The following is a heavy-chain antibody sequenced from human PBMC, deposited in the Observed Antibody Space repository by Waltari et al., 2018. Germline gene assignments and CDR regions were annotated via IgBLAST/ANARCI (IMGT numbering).Heavy chain of an antibody. CDR3: ARDRVEYSSSSYDF. D-gene: IGHD6-6*01. CDR2: VRATGVTT. V-gene: IGHV3-23*01. CDR1: GFTFSSYA. J-gene: IGHJ4*02. Sequence: EVQLLESGGGLVQPGGSLRLSCAASGFTFSSYAMSWVRQAPGKVRQGVSVVRATGVTTYYARSVEGRSIISRDNSKNTVYLQINSLRADDSALYYCARDRVEYSSSSYDFWGQGTLVTVSS.